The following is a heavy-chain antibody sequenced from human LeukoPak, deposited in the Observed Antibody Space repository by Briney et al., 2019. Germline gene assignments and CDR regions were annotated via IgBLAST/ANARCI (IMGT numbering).Heavy chain of an antibody. CDR3: ARRKAESSSWRTYYYYYMDV. J-gene: IGHJ6*03. Sequence: GGSLRLSCAASGFTFSIYDLSWVRQAPGKGLECVSAIDRGVGSTYYADSVKGRFTVSRDNSKNTLYLQMNSLRAEDTAVYYCARRKAESSSWRTYYYYYMDVWGKGTTVTVSS. CDR1: GFTFSIYD. V-gene: IGHV3-23*05. CDR2: IDRGVGST. D-gene: IGHD6-13*01.